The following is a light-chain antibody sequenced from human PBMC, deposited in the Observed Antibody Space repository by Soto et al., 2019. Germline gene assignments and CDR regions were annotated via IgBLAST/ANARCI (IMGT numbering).Light chain of an antibody. V-gene: IGLV2-11*01. CDR2: DVS. Sequence: QSALTQPRSVSGSPGQSVTISCTGTSSDVGGYNYVSWYQQHPGKAPKVMIYDVSERPSGVPDRVSGSKSGNTASLTISGLQAEDEADYYCCSYAGSPRYVFGTGTKFTVL. J-gene: IGLJ1*01. CDR1: SSDVGGYNY. CDR3: CSYAGSPRYV.